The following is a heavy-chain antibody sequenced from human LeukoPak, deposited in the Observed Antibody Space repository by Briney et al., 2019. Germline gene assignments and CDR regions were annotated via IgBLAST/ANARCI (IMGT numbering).Heavy chain of an antibody. D-gene: IGHD6-13*01. CDR2: IYYSGST. CDR3: AREGQQLGLFDY. J-gene: IGHJ4*02. V-gene: IGHV4-59*01. CDR1: GGSISSYY. Sequence: SETLSLTCTVSGGSISSYYWSWIRQPPGKGLEWIGYIYYSGSTNYNPSLKSRVTISVDTSKNQFSLKLSSVSAADTAVYYCAREGQQLGLFDYWGQGTLVTVSS.